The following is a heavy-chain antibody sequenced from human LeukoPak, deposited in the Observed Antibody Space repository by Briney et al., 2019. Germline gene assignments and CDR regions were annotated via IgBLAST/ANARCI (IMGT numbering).Heavy chain of an antibody. CDR2: ISSSSSYT. CDR1: GFTFSDYY. V-gene: IGHV3-11*05. CDR3: ARVLSVVVPAAMYDYYGMYV. D-gene: IGHD2-2*01. J-gene: IGHJ6*02. Sequence: PGGSLRLSCAASGFTFSDYYMSWIRQAPGKGLEWVSYISSSSSYTYYVDSVKGRFTTSSDNAKSSLYPQMNRLRAEDTAVYYCARVLSVVVPAAMYDYYGMYVWGQGTTVTASS.